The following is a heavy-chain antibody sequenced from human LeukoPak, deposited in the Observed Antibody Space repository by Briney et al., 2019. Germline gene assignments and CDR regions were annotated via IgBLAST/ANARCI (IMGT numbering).Heavy chain of an antibody. V-gene: IGHV1-69*05. J-gene: IGHJ4*02. CDR3: ARGGQYYYDSSGYTHFDY. CDR2: IIPIFGTA. D-gene: IGHD3-22*01. Sequence: ASVKVSCKASGGTFSSYAISWVRQAPGQGLEWMGGIIPIFGTANYAQKFQGRVTITTDESTSTAYMELSSLRSEDTAVYYCARGGQYYYDSSGYTHFDYWGQGTLVTVSS. CDR1: GGTFSSYA.